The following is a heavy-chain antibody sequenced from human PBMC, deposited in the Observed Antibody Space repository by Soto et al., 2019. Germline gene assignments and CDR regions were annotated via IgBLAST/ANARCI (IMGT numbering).Heavy chain of an antibody. CDR2: IWYDGSNK. Sequence: QVQLVESGGGVVQPGRSLRLSCAASGFTFSSYGMHWVRQAPGKGLEWVAVIWYDGSNKYYADSVKGRFTISRDNSKNTLYLQMNSLRAKDTAVYYCAREGYGYEVDYWGQGTLVTVSS. V-gene: IGHV3-33*01. CDR1: GFTFSSYG. D-gene: IGHD5-18*01. J-gene: IGHJ4*02. CDR3: AREGYGYEVDY.